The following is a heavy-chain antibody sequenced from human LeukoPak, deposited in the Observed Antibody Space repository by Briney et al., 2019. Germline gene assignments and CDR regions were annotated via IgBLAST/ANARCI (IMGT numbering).Heavy chain of an antibody. D-gene: IGHD2-2*01. CDR1: GYTFTSYG. Sequence: ASAKVSCKASGYTFTSYGISWVRQAPGQGLEWMGWISAYNGNTNYAQKLQGRVTMTTDTSTSTAYMELRSLRSDDTAVYYCARDDADVVVPAAMRVGMDVWGKGTTVTVSS. J-gene: IGHJ6*04. CDR3: ARDDADVVVPAAMRVGMDV. CDR2: ISAYNGNT. V-gene: IGHV1-18*04.